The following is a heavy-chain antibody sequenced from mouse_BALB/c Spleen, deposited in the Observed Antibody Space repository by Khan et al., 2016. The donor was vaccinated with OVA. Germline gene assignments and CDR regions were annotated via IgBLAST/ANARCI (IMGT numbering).Heavy chain of an antibody. CDR2: ISSDSTTI. J-gene: IGHJ2*01. CDR3: ATSYFDGYYFDY. D-gene: IGHD1-1*01. Sequence: EVELVESGGGLVQPGGSRKLSCAASGFAFSSYGMHWVRQAPEKGLEWVAYISSDSTTIYYADTVKGRFTIFRDNPKNTLFLQMHSLRSGETAMYFCATSYFDGYYFDYWGQGTTLTVSS. V-gene: IGHV5-17*02. CDR1: GFAFSSYG.